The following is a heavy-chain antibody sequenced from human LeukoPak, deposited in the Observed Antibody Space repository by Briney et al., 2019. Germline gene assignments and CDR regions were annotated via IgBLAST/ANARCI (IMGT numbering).Heavy chain of an antibody. J-gene: IGHJ3*02. Sequence: GGSLRLSCVGSGFTFRSHAMSWVRQAPEKGLEFVSGIYENGGTTYYADSVKGRFSISRDNSKNTLYLQMDSLRAEDTAVYYCAKPVANVGYCSGGSCYGAFDIWGQGTMVTVSS. CDR3: AKPVANVGYCSGGSCYGAFDI. V-gene: IGHV3-23*01. D-gene: IGHD2-15*01. CDR1: GFTFRSHA. CDR2: IYENGGTT.